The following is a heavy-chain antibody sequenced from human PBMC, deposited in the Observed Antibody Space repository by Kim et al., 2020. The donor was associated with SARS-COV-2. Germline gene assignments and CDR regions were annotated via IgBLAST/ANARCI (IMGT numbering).Heavy chain of an antibody. Sequence: DSVKGRFTISRDNAKNSLYLQMNSLRAEDTAVYYCARDPEYSSPRDAFDIWGQGTMVTVSS. J-gene: IGHJ3*02. D-gene: IGHD6-6*01. V-gene: IGHV3-21*01. CDR3: ARDPEYSSPRDAFDI.